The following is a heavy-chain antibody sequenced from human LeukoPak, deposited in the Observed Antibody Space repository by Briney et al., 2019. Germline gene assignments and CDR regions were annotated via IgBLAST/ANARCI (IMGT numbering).Heavy chain of an antibody. J-gene: IGHJ4*02. CDR3: ARVTLAAAGPVDY. CDR2: INHRGST. Sequence: SETLSLTCAVYGGSFSGYYWSWIRQPPGKGLEWIGEINHRGSTNYNPSLKSRVTISVDTSKNQFSLKLSSVTAADTAVYYCARVTLAAAGPVDYWGQGTLVTVSS. V-gene: IGHV4-34*01. CDR1: GGSFSGYY. D-gene: IGHD6-13*01.